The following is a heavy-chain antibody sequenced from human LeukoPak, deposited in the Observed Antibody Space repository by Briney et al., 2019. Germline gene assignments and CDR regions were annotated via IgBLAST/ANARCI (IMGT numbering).Heavy chain of an antibody. CDR2: ISGSGDST. CDR3: ARAKVRGVIIKSFDY. J-gene: IGHJ4*02. Sequence: GGSLRLSCAASGFTFSSYAMSWVRQAPGKGLEWVSAISGSGDSTYYADSVKGRFTISRDNSKNTLYLQMNSLRAEDTAVYYCARAKVRGVIIKSFDYWGQGTLVTVSS. D-gene: IGHD3-10*01. CDR1: GFTFSSYA. V-gene: IGHV3-23*01.